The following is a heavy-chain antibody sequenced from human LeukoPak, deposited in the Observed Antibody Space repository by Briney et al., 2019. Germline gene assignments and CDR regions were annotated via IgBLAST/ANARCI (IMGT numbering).Heavy chain of an antibody. CDR3: ARDEYYDFWSGYRSDYYYGMDV. Sequence: GGSLRLSCAASGFTFSSYSMNWVRQAPGKGLEWVSSISSSSSYIYYADSVKGRFTISRDNAKNSLYLQMNSLRAEDTAVYYCARDEYYDFWSGYRSDYYYGMDVWGQGTTVTVSS. V-gene: IGHV3-21*01. CDR2: ISSSSSYI. J-gene: IGHJ6*02. CDR1: GFTFSSYS. D-gene: IGHD3-3*01.